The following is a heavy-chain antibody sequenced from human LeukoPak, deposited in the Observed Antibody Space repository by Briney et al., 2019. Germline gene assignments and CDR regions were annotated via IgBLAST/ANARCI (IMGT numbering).Heavy chain of an antibody. V-gene: IGHV1-24*01. CDR2: FDPEDGET. Sequence: VASVTVSCKASGYTFTSYGISWVRQAPGKGLEWMGGFDPEDGETIYAQKFQGRVTMTEDTSTDTAYMELSSLRSEDTAVYYCATGLRRSSTYGMDVWGQGTTVTVSS. CDR1: GYTFTSYG. D-gene: IGHD6-6*01. CDR3: ATGLRRSSTYGMDV. J-gene: IGHJ6*02.